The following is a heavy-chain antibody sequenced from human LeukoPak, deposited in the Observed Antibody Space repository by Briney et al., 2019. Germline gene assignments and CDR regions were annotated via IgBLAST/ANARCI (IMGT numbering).Heavy chain of an antibody. D-gene: IGHD3-22*01. CDR1: GFTVSSNY. CDR3: VKVGGSGYYPDI. J-gene: IGHJ3*02. Sequence: GGSLRLSCAASGFTVSSNYMSWVRQAPGKGLEGVSVIYSGGSTYYADAVTGRFTISRDNPKNTPYLQMNSLRAEDTAVYYCVKVGGSGYYPDIWGQGTMVTVSS. V-gene: IGHV3-53*01. CDR2: IYSGGST.